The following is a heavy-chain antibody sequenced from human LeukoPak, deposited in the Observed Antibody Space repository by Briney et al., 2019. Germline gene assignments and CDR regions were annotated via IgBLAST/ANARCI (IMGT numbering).Heavy chain of an antibody. Sequence: SGTLSLTCAVSGGSISSSNWWSWVRQPPGKGLEWIGEIYHSGSTNYNPSLKSRVTISVDKSKNQFSLKLSSVTAADTAVYYCARRGGSYLSLYYYYYMDVWGKGTTVTVSS. CDR1: GGSISSSNW. J-gene: IGHJ6*03. CDR2: IYHSGST. D-gene: IGHD1-26*01. V-gene: IGHV4-4*02. CDR3: ARRGGSYLSLYYYYYMDV.